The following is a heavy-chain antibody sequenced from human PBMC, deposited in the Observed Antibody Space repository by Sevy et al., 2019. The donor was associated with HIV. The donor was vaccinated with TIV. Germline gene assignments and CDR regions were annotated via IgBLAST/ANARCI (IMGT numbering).Heavy chain of an antibody. J-gene: IGHJ4*02. CDR3: AKDQGGYNYAPGY. CDR2: ISYDGNIQ. V-gene: IGHV3-30*18. CDR1: GLTFSTYG. D-gene: IGHD5-18*01. Sequence: GGSLRLSCAASGLTFSTYGMHWVRQAPGKGLEWVAVISYDGNIQYYADSVKGRFTVSRDNSKNTLYLQMNSLRAEDSAVYYCAKDQGGYNYAPGYWGQGPLVTVSS.